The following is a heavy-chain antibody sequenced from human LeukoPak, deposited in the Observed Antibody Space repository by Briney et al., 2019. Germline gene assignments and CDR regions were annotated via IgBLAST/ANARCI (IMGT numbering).Heavy chain of an antibody. V-gene: IGHV1-2*02. Sequence: ASVKVSCNACGYTFTGYYMHWVRQAPGQGLEWMGWINPNTADTKYAQNFQGRVTMTRDTSISTAYMELSRLTSDDTAVYYCTRGGYSYAVDYWGQGTLVTVSS. J-gene: IGHJ4*02. CDR3: TRGGYSYAVDY. D-gene: IGHD5-18*01. CDR2: INPNTADT. CDR1: GYTFTGYY.